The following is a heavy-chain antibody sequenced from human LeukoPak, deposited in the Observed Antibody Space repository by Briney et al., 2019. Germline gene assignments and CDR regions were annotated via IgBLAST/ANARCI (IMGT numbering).Heavy chain of an antibody. CDR3: ARDGGVGRIAVAGTFDY. CDR1: GFTFSSYS. V-gene: IGHV3-21*01. Sequence: PGGSLRLSCAASGFTFSSYSMNCVRQAPGKGLEWVSSISSSSSYIYYADSVKGRFTISRDNAKNSLYLQMNSLRAEDTAVYYCARDGGVGRIAVAGTFDYWGQGTLVTVSS. CDR2: ISSSSSYI. D-gene: IGHD6-19*01. J-gene: IGHJ4*02.